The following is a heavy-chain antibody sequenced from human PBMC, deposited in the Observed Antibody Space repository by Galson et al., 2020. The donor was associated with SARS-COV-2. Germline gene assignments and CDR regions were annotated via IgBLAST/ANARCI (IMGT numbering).Heavy chain of an antibody. J-gene: IGHJ6*02. Sequence: SETLSLTCAVYGGSFSGYYWSWIRQPPGKGLEWIGEINHSGSTNYNPSLKSRVTISVDTSKNQFSLKLSSVTAADTAVYYCARAGIAAADGAYYYYYGMDVWGQGTTVTVSS. CDR3: ARAGIAAADGAYYYYYGMDV. V-gene: IGHV4-34*01. D-gene: IGHD6-13*01. CDR1: GGSFSGYY. CDR2: INHSGST.